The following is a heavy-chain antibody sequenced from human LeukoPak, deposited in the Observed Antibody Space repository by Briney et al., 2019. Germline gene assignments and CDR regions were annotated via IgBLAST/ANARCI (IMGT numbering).Heavy chain of an antibody. CDR3: AKGGCNSSTHCCTMSEYFDY. D-gene: IGHD2-2*02. Sequence: GGSLRLSCAASGFTFDEYAMHWVRQVPGKGLEWVSGINWDGGRRDYADSVQGRFTISRDNSKNSLYLQMNSLRGEDTAFYYCAKGGCNSSTHCCTMSEYFDYWGQGTLVTVSS. CDR2: INWDGGRR. J-gene: IGHJ4*02. CDR1: GFTFDEYA. V-gene: IGHV3-43D*04.